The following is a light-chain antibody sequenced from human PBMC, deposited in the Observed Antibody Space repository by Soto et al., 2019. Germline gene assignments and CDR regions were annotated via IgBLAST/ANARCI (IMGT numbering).Light chain of an antibody. CDR2: DAS. CDR1: HTISSL. J-gene: IGKJ1*01. CDR3: QQYNVYWT. V-gene: IGKV1-5*01. Sequence: DIQMTQSPSTLSASVGDRGTITCRASHTISSLLAWYQQKPEKAPKLLIFDASSLQSGVPSRFSGSGSGTEFTLTISSLQPDDFATYYCQQYNVYWTFGQGTKVDIK.